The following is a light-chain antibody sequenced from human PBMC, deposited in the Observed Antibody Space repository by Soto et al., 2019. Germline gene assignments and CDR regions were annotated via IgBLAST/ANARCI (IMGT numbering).Light chain of an antibody. CDR3: SSYTSSSHP. J-gene: IGLJ1*01. CDR1: SSDVGGYNY. V-gene: IGLV2-14*01. Sequence: QSALTQPASVSGSPGQSITISCTGTSSDVGGYNYVSWYQQHTGKAPKLMIYEVSNRPSGVSNRFSGSKSGNTASLTISGLQAEDEADYYCSSYTSSSHPFGTGTKVTVL. CDR2: EVS.